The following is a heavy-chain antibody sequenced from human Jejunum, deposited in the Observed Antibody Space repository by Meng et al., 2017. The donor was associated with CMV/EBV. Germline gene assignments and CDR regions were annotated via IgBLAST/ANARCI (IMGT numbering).Heavy chain of an antibody. D-gene: IGHD1-26*01. CDR2: ISAYSGNT. V-gene: IGHV1-18*01. CDR3: ARDDVDVGGTTRTSVDY. J-gene: IGHJ4*02. Sequence: GMSWVRQAPGQGREWMGWISAYSGNTKYAQKFQGRVTMTTDTSTSTAYMELRSLRSDDTAVYYCARDDVDVGGTTRTSVDYWGQGTLVTVSS. CDR1: G.